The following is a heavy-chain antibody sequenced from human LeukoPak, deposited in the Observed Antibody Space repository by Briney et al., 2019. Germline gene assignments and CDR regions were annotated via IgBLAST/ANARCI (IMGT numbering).Heavy chain of an antibody. CDR1: GGSISSGDYY. D-gene: IGHD3-3*01. J-gene: IGHJ4*02. CDR2: FYYSGST. CDR3: ASVRSADFWSGSYYFDY. Sequence: SQTLSLTCTVSGGSISSGDYYWSWIRQPPGKGLEWIVYFYYSGSTYYNPSLKRRVTISVDPSKTQFSLKLSSVTAADTGVYYCASVRSADFWSGSYYFDYWGQGTLVTVSS. V-gene: IGHV4-30-4*08.